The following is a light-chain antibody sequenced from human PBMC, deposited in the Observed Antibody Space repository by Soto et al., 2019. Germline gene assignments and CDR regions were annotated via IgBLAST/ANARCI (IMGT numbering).Light chain of an antibody. CDR2: GAS. Sequence: EIVMTQSPATLSVSPGERATLSCRASQSVTSNLAWYQQKPGQAPRLLIYGASTRATGIPARFSGSGSGTEFTLTIRRLQSEDFAVHYCQHYNNWPPLTFGQGTKVEIK. CDR1: QSVTSN. J-gene: IGKJ1*01. V-gene: IGKV3-15*01. CDR3: QHYNNWPPLT.